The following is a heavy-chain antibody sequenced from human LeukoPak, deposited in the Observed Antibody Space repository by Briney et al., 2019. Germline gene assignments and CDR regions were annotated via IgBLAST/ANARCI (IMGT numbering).Heavy chain of an antibody. D-gene: IGHD6-25*01. CDR2: IYHSRST. J-gene: IGHJ6*02. Sequence: PAGTLSLTCAVSGGTISSSNWWCWVRQPPGEGLEWIGIIYHSRSTNYNPSLKSRVTISVDKSKNQFSLKLSSVTAADTAVYYCATSIAATYYYYGMDAWGQGTTVTVSS. CDR3: ATSIAATYYYYGMDA. V-gene: IGHV4-4*02. CDR1: GGTISSSNW.